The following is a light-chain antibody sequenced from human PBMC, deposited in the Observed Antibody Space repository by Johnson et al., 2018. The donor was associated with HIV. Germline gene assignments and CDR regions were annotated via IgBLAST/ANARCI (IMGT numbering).Light chain of an antibody. CDR1: SSNIGNNY. CDR3: GTWDSSLSAYV. V-gene: IGLV1-51*01. Sequence: VLTQPPSVSAAPGQKVTISCSGSSSNIGNNYVSWYQQLPGTAPKLLIYDNNKRPSGIPDRFSGSKSGTSATLGITGLQTGDEADYYCGTWDSSLSAYVFGAGTKVTVL. CDR2: DNN. J-gene: IGLJ1*01.